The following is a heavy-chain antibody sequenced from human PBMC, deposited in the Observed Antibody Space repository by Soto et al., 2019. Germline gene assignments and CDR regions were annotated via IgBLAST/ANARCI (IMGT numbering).Heavy chain of an antibody. CDR2: TYYRSKWYN. CDR1: GDSVSSNSAA. Sequence: QTLSLTCAISGDSVSSNSAAWNWIRQSPSRGLEWLGRTYYRSKWYNDYAVSVKSRITINPDTSKNQFSLQLNSVTPEDTAVYYCAREGVDIVVVPAANFPYMDVWGQGTTVTVSS. D-gene: IGHD2-2*03. V-gene: IGHV6-1*01. J-gene: IGHJ6*02. CDR3: AREGVDIVVVPAANFPYMDV.